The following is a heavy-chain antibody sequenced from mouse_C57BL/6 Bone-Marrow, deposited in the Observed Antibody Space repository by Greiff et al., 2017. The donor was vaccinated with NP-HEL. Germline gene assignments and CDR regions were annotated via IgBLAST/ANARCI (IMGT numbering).Heavy chain of an antibody. V-gene: IGHV1-54*01. CDR3: ARGDYYGSSYVGTDY. CDR2: INPGSGGT. J-gene: IGHJ2*01. D-gene: IGHD1-1*01. Sequence: QVQLQQSGAELVRPGTSVKVSCKASGYAFTNYLIEWVKQRPGQGLEWIGVINPGSGGTNYNEKFKGKATLTADKSSSTAYMQLSSLTSEDSAVYFWARGDYYGSSYVGTDYWGQGTTLTVSS. CDR1: GYAFTNYL.